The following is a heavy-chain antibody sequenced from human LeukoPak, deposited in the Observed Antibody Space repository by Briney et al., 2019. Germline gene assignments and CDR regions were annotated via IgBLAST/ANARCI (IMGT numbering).Heavy chain of an antibody. D-gene: IGHD3-9*01. CDR1: GYPFTTHY. Sequence: ASVKVSCKASGYPFTTHYMYWVRQAPGQGLEWMGIINPSGGSTSYAQKSQGRVTMTRDMTTSTVFMELRSLRSEDTAVYYCARGPFQDDILTGYPLTAVAFDYWGQGTLVTVSS. J-gene: IGHJ4*02. CDR2: INPSGGST. V-gene: IGHV1-46*01. CDR3: ARGPFQDDILTGYPLTAVAFDY.